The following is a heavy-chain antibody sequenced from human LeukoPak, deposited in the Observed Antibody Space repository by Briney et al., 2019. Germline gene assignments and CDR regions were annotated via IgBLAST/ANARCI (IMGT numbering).Heavy chain of an antibody. Sequence: SETLSLTCAVYGGSFSGYYWSWIRQPPGKGLEWIGEINHSGSTNYNPSLKSRVTMSVDTSKNQFSLKLSSVTAADTAVYYCARDGFLEWLFWYWGQGTLVTVSS. V-gene: IGHV4-34*01. D-gene: IGHD3-3*01. CDR1: GGSFSGYY. CDR3: ARDGFLEWLFWY. CDR2: INHSGST. J-gene: IGHJ4*02.